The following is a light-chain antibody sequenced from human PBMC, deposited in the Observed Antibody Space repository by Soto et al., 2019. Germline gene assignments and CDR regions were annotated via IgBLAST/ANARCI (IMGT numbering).Light chain of an antibody. J-gene: IGKJ2*01. CDR3: QQFFFAPPFS. CDR1: QSXLHSSSKKXF. Sequence: IVXTQSPDSLAVSLGERASINCKSSQSXLHSSSKKXFLAWYQQKSRQPPKLLIAWASTRISGVPDRFGGSGSGTNFTLSIANVQAEDVAVYYCQQFFFAPPFSFGQGTKLEI. V-gene: IGKV4-1*01. CDR2: WAS.